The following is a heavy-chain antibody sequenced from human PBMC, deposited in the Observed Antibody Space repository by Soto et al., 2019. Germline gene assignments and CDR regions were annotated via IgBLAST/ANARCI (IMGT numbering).Heavy chain of an antibody. CDR3: ATEELGGNFVS. D-gene: IGHD3-16*01. CDR2: VIPFSDIT. Sequence: QVQLVQSGAELKKPGSSVKVSCKTSGGSFSGSIFSWVRQAPGQGLEWMGRVIPFSDITDSAQKLQDRLAITADKSTTTLYMELSSLRSDDTAVYFCATEELGGNFVSWGQGTLVTVSS. V-gene: IGHV1-69*02. CDR1: GGSFSGSI. J-gene: IGHJ5*01.